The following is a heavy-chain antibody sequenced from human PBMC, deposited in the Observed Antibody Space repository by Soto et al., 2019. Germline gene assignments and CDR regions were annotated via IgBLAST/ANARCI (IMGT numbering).Heavy chain of an antibody. CDR1: GFTVSSNY. CDR3: ARDAFGDYGQQYFQH. D-gene: IGHD4-17*01. J-gene: IGHJ1*01. Sequence: EVQLVESGGGLVQPGGSLRLSCAASGFTVSSNYMSWVRQAPGKGLEWVSVIYSGGSTSYADSVKGRFTISRDSSKNTLYLHMNSLRAEDTAMYYCARDAFGDYGQQYFQHWGQGTLVTVSS. V-gene: IGHV3-66*01. CDR2: IYSGGST.